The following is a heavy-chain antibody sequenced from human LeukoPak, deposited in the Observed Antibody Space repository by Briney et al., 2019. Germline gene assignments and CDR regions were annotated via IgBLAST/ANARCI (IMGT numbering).Heavy chain of an antibody. CDR3: ARDFGRYFFDY. CDR1: GFTVSSNS. CDR2: IYSDNT. J-gene: IGHJ4*02. V-gene: IGHV3-53*01. Sequence: GGSLRLSCTVSGFTVSSNSMSWVRQAPGKGLEWVSFIYSDNTHYSDSVKGRFTISRDNSKNTLYLQMNSLRAEDTAVYYCARDFGRYFFDYWGQGTLVTVSS. D-gene: IGHD3-10*01.